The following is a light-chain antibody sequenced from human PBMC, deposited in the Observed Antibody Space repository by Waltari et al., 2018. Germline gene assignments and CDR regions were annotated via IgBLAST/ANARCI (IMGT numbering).Light chain of an antibody. CDR3: QLLNSARGT. CDR1: HGIGIY. J-gene: IGKJ1*01. V-gene: IGKV1-9*01. CDR2: GAS. Sequence: IQLTPSPSSLSASVGDRVTITCRASHGIGIYLAWYQQKPGKAPKLQIYGASALQSGVASRFSDSGSGTDFTLTISSLQPEDFATYYCQLLNSARGTFGQGTEVEIK.